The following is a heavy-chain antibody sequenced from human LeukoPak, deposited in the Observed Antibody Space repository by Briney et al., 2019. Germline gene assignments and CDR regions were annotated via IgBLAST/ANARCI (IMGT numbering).Heavy chain of an antibody. D-gene: IGHD5-12*01. CDR3: ARGMAGGYDHNWFDS. CDR1: GGSISSSSYY. J-gene: IGHJ5*01. V-gene: IGHV4-39*07. CDR2: IYYSGST. Sequence: SETLSLTCTVSGGSISSSSYYWGWIRQPPGKGLEWIGSIYYSGSTYCNPSLKSRVTISVDTSKNQFSLKLNSVTAADTAVYFCARGMAGGYDHNWFDSWGQGTLVTVSS.